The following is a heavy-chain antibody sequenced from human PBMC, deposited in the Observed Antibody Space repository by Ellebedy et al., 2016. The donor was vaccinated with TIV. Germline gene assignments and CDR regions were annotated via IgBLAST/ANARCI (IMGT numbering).Heavy chain of an antibody. CDR3: ARDLGRYGMDV. CDR2: IYLSGST. Sequence: MPSETLSLTCAVSGGSISSRNWWSWVRQPPGKGLEWIGEIYLSGSTSYNPSLKSRATISLDKSKNQFSLDLSSVTAADTATYYCARDLGRYGMDVWGQGTTVTVSS. J-gene: IGHJ6*02. V-gene: IGHV4-4*02. CDR1: GGSISSRNW.